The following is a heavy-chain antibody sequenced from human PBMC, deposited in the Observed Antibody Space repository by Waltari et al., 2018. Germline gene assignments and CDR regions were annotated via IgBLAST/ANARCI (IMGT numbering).Heavy chain of an antibody. CDR1: GGSISSSSYY. J-gene: IGHJ4*02. CDR2: IYYRGST. V-gene: IGHV4-39*07. Sequence: QLQLQESGPGLVKPSETLSLTCTVSGGSISSSSYYWGWIRQPPGKGLEWIGSIYYRGSTYHTPALKSRVTISVDTSKNQFALKLSSVTAADTAVYYCARGSLVILPGFDYWGQGTLVTVSS. D-gene: IGHD2-8*02. CDR3: ARGSLVILPGFDY.